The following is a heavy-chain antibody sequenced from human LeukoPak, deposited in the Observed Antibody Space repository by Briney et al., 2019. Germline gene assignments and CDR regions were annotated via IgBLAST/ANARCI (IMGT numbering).Heavy chain of an antibody. V-gene: IGHV4-34*01. Sequence: SETLSLTCAVNGGSYSGYYWSWIRQSPGKGLEWIGDIDHTGKTNYHPSLKSRVTISSDTSNSQFSLQLTSVTDADTAVYYCAGVWVNFQHWGQGTLVTVSS. D-gene: IGHD2-21*01. CDR3: AGVWVNFQH. CDR1: GGSYSGYY. J-gene: IGHJ1*01. CDR2: IDHTGKT.